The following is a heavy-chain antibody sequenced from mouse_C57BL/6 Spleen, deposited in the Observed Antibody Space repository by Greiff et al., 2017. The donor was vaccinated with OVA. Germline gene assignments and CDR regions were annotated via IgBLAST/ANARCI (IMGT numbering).Heavy chain of an antibody. CDR1: GYTFTDYE. V-gene: IGHV1-15*01. J-gene: IGHJ4*01. Sequence: QVQLQQSGAELVRPGASVTLSCKASGYTFTDYEMHWVKQTPVHGLEWIGAIDPETGGTAYNQKFKGKAILTADKSSSTAYMELRSLTSEDSAVYYCTSRGFSYAMDYWGQGTSVTVSS. D-gene: IGHD3-3*01. CDR3: TSRGFSYAMDY. CDR2: IDPETGGT.